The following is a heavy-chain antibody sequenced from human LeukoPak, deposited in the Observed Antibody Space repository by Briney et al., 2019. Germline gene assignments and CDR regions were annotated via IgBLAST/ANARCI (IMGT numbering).Heavy chain of an antibody. J-gene: IGHJ6*02. CDR1: GFTFSSYS. CDR3: ARVLGLWNRSSCPTGGYFFYGNGG. CDR2: ISSSSSYI. V-gene: IGHV3-21*01. Sequence: GGSLRLSCAASGFTFSSYSMNWVRQAPGKGLEWVSSISSSSSYIYYADSVKGRFTISRDNAKNSLYLQMNSLRAEDTAVYYCARVLGLWNRSSCPTGGYFFYGNGGLGQGATVTGSS. D-gene: IGHD2-2*01.